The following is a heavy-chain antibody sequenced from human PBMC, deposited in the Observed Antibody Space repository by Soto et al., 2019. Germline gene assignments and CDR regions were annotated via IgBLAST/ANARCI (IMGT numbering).Heavy chain of an antibody. D-gene: IGHD1-7*01. CDR3: ARAGTTVDY. CDR1: GFTFSSYS. Sequence: EVQLVESGGGLVKPGGSLRLSCAASGFTFSSYSMNWVHQAPGKGLEWVSSISSSSSYIYYADSVKGRFTISRDNAKNSLYLQMNSLRAEDTAVYYCARAGTTVDYWGQGTLVTVSS. J-gene: IGHJ4*02. V-gene: IGHV3-21*01. CDR2: ISSSSSYI.